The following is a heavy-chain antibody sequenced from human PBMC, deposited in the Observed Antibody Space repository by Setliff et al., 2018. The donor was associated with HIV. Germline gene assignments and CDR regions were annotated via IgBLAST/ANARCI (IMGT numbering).Heavy chain of an antibody. J-gene: IGHJ4*02. D-gene: IGHD1-26*01. V-gene: IGHV3-48*03. CDR3: AKDRSGSYSFARD. CDR1: GFKFNNYE. Sequence: GGSLRLSCAASGFKFNNYEMNWVRQAPGKGLEWVSYMTASGSTYYADSVKGRFTISRDKSKNTLYLQMNSLRAEDTAVYYCAKDRSGSYSFARDWGQGTLVTVSS. CDR2: MTASGST.